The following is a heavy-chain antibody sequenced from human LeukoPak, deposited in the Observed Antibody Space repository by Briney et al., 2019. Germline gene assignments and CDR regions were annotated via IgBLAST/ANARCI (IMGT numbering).Heavy chain of an antibody. CDR3: ASSGSSGWYGHYYYMDV. D-gene: IGHD6-19*01. CDR2: IYSSGST. Sequence: SETLSLTCTVSGGSMSSHYWRWIRQPPGEGREWNGYIYSSGSTNYNHSLKSRVTISVDTSKNRYSLKLSSVTAADTAVYYCASSGSSGWYGHYYYMDVWGKGTTVTVSS. J-gene: IGHJ6*03. V-gene: IGHV4-59*11. CDR1: GGSMSSHY.